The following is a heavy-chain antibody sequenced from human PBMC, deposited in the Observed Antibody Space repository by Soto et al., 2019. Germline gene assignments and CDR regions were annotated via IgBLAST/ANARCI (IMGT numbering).Heavy chain of an antibody. J-gene: IGHJ4*02. CDR3: ARDLGGYDYGLDY. V-gene: IGHV3-7*01. CDR1: GFTFSRYW. CDR2: IKQDGSER. D-gene: IGHD5-12*01. Sequence: EVQLVESGGGLVQPGGSLRLSCVASGFTFSRYWMNWVRQAPGMGLEWVASIKQDGSERYYVASVKGRFTISRDNAKNSLYLQMNSLRAEDTAVYYCARDLGGYDYGLDYWGQGTLVTVSS.